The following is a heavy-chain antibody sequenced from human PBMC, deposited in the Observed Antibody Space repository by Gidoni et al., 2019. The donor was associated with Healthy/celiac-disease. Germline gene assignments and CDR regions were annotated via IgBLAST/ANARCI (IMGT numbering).Heavy chain of an antibody. Sequence: QLQLQESGPGLVKPSETLSLTCTVSGGSISSSSYYWGWIRQPPGKGLEWFGGIYYSGSTYSNPPLKGRVTISLETPKTQFPLKLSFGTAADPALYYCARRNAFDIWGQGTLFTFS. J-gene: IGHJ3*02. V-gene: IGHV4-39*01. CDR3: ARRNAFDI. CDR1: GGSISSSSYY. CDR2: IYYSGST.